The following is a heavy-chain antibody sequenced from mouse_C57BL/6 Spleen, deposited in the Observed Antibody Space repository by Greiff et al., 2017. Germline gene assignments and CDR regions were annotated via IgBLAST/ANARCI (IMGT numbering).Heavy chain of an antibody. Sequence: EVQLQESGPGLAKPSQTLSLTCSVTGYSITSDSWNWIRKFPGNKLEYMGYISYSGSTYYNPSLKSRISITRDTSKNQYYLQLNSVTTEDTATYYCARRVTTVFDVWGTVTTGTVSA. CDR2: ISYSGST. J-gene: IGHJ1*03. CDR1: GYSITSDS. CDR3: ARRVTTVFDV. D-gene: IGHD1-1*01. V-gene: IGHV3-8*01.